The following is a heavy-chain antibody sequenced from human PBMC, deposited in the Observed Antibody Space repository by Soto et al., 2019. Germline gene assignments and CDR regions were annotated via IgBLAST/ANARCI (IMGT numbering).Heavy chain of an antibody. J-gene: IGHJ6*02. Sequence: GASVKVSCKASGFSFTSSGFNWVRQAPGQGLEWVGWVSAKSGDTKCVENLQGRVTMTTDTSTNTAYMELRSLTSDDTAVYYCATSIYSTSWFGHYNMDVWGQGTTVTVSS. CDR1: GFSFTSSG. CDR3: ATSIYSTSWFGHYNMDV. V-gene: IGHV1-18*04. D-gene: IGHD2-21*01. CDR2: VSAKSGDT.